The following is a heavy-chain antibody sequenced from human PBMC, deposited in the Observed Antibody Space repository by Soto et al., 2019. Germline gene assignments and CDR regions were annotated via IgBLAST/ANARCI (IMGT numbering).Heavy chain of an antibody. V-gene: IGHV5-51*01. J-gene: IGHJ4*02. Sequence: GEALKISCKGSGYSFTNYWIGWVRQIPGEGLEWMGSIDPGDADTRYRPSFQGQVTISADKSISTAYLQWSSLKASDTAMYYCARLVYCGGDCHPPLDYWGQGTLVTVSS. CDR3: ARLVYCGGDCHPPLDY. D-gene: IGHD2-21*02. CDR2: IDPGDADT. CDR1: GYSFTNYW.